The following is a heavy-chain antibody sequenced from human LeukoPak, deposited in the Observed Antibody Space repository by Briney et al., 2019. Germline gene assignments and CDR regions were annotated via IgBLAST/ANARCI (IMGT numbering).Heavy chain of an antibody. CDR3: ARAGNYYDSSDYYYEGDAFDI. V-gene: IGHV4-59*01. CDR1: GGSISSYH. D-gene: IGHD3-22*01. Sequence: SETLSLTCTVSGGSISSYHWSWIRQPPGKGLECIGYIYYSGSTNYNPSLKSRVTISVDTSKNQFSLKLSSVTAADTAVYYCARAGNYYDSSDYYYEGDAFDIWGQGTMVTVSS. CDR2: IYYSGST. J-gene: IGHJ3*02.